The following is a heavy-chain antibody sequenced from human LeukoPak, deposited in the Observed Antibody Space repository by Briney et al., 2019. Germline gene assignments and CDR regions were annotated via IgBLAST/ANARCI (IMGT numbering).Heavy chain of an antibody. Sequence: ASVKVSCKASGYTFTGYYMHWVRQAPGQGLEWMGWINPNSGGTNYAQKFQGRVTITADKSTSTAYMELSSLRSEDTAVYYCASHKIYGDYARGFFDYWGQGTLVTVSS. J-gene: IGHJ4*02. CDR1: GYTFTGYY. V-gene: IGHV1-2*02. D-gene: IGHD4-17*01. CDR3: ASHKIYGDYARGFFDY. CDR2: INPNSGGT.